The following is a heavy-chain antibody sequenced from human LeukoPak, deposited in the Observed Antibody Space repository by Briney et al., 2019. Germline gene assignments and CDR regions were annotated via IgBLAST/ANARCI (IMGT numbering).Heavy chain of an antibody. Sequence: GGSLRLSCAASGFTFSSYEMNWVRQAPGKGLEWVSYISSSGSTIYYADSVKGRFTISRDNAKNSLYLQMNSLRAEDTAVYYCARSERWEPGRDWGQGTLVTVSS. V-gene: IGHV3-48*03. D-gene: IGHD1-26*01. J-gene: IGHJ4*02. CDR2: ISSSGSTI. CDR3: ARSERWEPGRD. CDR1: GFTFSSYE.